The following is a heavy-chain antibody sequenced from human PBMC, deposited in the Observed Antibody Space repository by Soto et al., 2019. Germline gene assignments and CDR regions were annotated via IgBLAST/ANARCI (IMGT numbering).Heavy chain of an antibody. CDR2: IYPGDSDT. CDR3: ARIRYYYDSSGYPCSVDY. Sequence: GESLKISCKGSGYSFTSYWIGWVRQMPGKGLEWMGIIYPGDSDTRYSPSFQGQVTISADKSISTAYLQWSSLKASDTAMYYCARIRYYYDSSGYPCSVDYWGQGTLVTVSS. D-gene: IGHD3-22*01. V-gene: IGHV5-51*01. CDR1: GYSFTSYW. J-gene: IGHJ4*02.